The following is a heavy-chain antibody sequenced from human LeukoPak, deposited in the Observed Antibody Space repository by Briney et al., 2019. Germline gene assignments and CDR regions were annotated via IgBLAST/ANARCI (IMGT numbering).Heavy chain of an antibody. CDR3: ARELRRSWSHPDAFDL. J-gene: IGHJ3*01. D-gene: IGHD6-13*01. CDR2: INVNRGAT. V-gene: IGHV1-2*02. CDR1: GGTFSNYA. Sequence: ASVKVSCKASGGTFSNYAISWVRQAPGQGLEWMGWINVNRGATNYVQTFQGRVTMTGDTSINTAYMELSTLTSDDTAIYYCARELRRSWSHPDAFDLWGQGTVVTVSS.